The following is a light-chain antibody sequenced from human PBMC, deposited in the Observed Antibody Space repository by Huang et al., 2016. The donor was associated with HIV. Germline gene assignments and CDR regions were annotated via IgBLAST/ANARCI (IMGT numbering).Light chain of an antibody. CDR3: QQYYSSPQT. Sequence: DIIMTQSPDSLAVSLGERATLNCRSSQSVYSSSTNNDYMAWFQQKPGQPPRLLLFWASTREGGVPDRFTGSGSGTHFTLTIASLEAEDAAIYYCQQYYSSPQTFGQGTRVEVK. J-gene: IGKJ1*01. CDR2: WAS. V-gene: IGKV4-1*01. CDR1: QSVYSSSTNNDY.